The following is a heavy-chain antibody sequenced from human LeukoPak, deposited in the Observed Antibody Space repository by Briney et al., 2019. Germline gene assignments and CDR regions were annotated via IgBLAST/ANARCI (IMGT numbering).Heavy chain of an antibody. CDR2: ISAYNGNT. CDR3: ASGSLWFGESSYYFDY. V-gene: IGHV1-18*01. Sequence: AASVKVSCKASGYTFSSYGISWVRQAPGQGLEWMGWISAYNGNTNYAQKLQGRVTMTTDTSTSTAYMELRSLRSDDTAVYYCASGSLWFGESSYYFDYWGQGTLVTVSS. D-gene: IGHD3-10*01. CDR1: GYTFSSYG. J-gene: IGHJ4*02.